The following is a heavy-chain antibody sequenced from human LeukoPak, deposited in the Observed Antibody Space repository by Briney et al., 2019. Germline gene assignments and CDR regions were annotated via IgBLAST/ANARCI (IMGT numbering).Heavy chain of an antibody. CDR1: GYTFTSYY. D-gene: IGHD6-19*01. CDR3: ARDLIAVTGFIDY. J-gene: IGHJ4*02. V-gene: IGHV1-46*01. CDR2: INLSSGST. Sequence: ASVKVSFKASGYTFTSYYMHWVRQAPGQGLEWMGVINLSSGSTTYSQKFQVRVTMTRDTSTSTVYMELSSLISEDTAVYYCARDLIAVTGFIDYWGQGTLVTVSS.